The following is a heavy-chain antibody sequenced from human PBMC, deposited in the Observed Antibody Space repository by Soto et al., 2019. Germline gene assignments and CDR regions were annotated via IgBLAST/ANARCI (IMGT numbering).Heavy chain of an antibody. CDR2: MNPNSGNT. Sequence: QVQLVQSGAEVKKPGASVKVSCKASGYTFTSYDINWVRQATGQGLEWMGWMNPNSGNTGYAQKFQGRVTMTRNTSIRTAYMELSSLRSEHTAVYYCARDQSSGWYFALWGRGTLVTVSS. CDR1: GYTFTSYD. V-gene: IGHV1-8*01. J-gene: IGHJ2*01. D-gene: IGHD6-19*01. CDR3: ARDQSSGWYFAL.